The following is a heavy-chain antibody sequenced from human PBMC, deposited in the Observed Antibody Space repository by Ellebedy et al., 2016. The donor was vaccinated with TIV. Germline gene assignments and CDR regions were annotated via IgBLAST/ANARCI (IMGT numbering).Heavy chain of an antibody. D-gene: IGHD3-10*01. V-gene: IGHV4-39*07. CDR2: IYYSGST. CDR3: ARGDHYYGSGSLDY. CDR1: GGSISSSSYY. Sequence: MPSETLSLTCTVSGGSISSSSYYWGWIRQPPGKGLEWIGSIYYSGSTYYNPSLKSRVTISVDTSKNQFSLKLSSVTAADTAVYYCARGDHYYGSGSLDYWGQGTLVTVSS. J-gene: IGHJ4*02.